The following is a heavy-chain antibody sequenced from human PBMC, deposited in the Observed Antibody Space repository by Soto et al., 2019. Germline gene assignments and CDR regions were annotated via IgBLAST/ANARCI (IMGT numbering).Heavy chain of an antibody. CDR2: ITGSGAGT. D-gene: IGHD3-22*01. J-gene: IGHJ4*02. CDR3: AKGGYHYDGGGYVI. V-gene: IGHV3-23*01. CDR1: GFTFSSYA. Sequence: EVQLLESGGGLEQPGGSLRLSCAASGFTFSSYAMSWVRQAPGKGLEWVSAITGSGAGTYYADSVKGRFTISRDNTKNTLYLQMNSVRAEDTAVYYCAKGGYHYDGGGYVIWGQGTLVTVSS.